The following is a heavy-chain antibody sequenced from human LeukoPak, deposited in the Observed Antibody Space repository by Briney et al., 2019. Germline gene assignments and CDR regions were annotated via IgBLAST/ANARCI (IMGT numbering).Heavy chain of an antibody. D-gene: IGHD6-13*01. CDR2: INHSGST. J-gene: IGHJ4*02. CDR1: GGSFSGYY. CDR3: ASYQLAFDY. V-gene: IGHV4-34*01. Sequence: SETLSLTRAVYGGSFSGYYWSWIRQPPGKGLEWIGEINHSGSTNYNPSLKSRVTISVDTSKNQFSLKLSSVTAADTAVYYCASYQLAFDYWGQGTLVTVSS.